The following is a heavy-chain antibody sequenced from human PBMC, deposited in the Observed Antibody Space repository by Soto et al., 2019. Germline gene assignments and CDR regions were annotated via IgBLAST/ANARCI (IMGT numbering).Heavy chain of an antibody. D-gene: IGHD6-13*01. J-gene: IGHJ4*02. CDR2: ISPGGGNT. Sequence: GGSLRLSCAASGFTFSSHAMSWVRQAPGKGLEWVSAISPGGGNTYCADSVKGRFTISRDNSKNTLYLLMNSLRAEDTAVYYCAKVIEATGTVYSGQGTLVTVSS. V-gene: IGHV3-23*01. CDR3: AKVIEATGTVY. CDR1: GFTFSSHA.